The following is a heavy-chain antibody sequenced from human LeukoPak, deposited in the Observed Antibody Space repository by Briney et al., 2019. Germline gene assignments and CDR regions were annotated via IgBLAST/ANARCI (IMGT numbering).Heavy chain of an antibody. CDR1: GFTFSNYW. D-gene: IGHD5-12*01. CDR2: INQDGSEE. J-gene: IGHJ4*02. Sequence: GGSLRLSCAASGFTFSNYWMSWVRQAPGKGLEWVAHINQDGSEEHYMDSVKARFIISRDNANNSLSLQMDSLRAEDTAVYYCVRDGGVSGYDLLDYWGQGTLVTVSS. CDR3: VRDGGVSGYDLLDY. V-gene: IGHV3-7*01.